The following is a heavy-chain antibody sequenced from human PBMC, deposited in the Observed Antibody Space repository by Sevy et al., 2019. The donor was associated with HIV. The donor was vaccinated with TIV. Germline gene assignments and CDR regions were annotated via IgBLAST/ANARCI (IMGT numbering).Heavy chain of an antibody. V-gene: IGHV3-7*01. J-gene: IGHJ4*02. CDR1: GFTFSDSW. CDR2: INEDGSRL. CDR3: ARDRTYSALDY. D-gene: IGHD5-18*01. Sequence: GGSLRLSCVASGFTFSDSWMTWVRQAPGKGLERIAFINEDGSRLGYVDSVRGRFTISRENTKNSLYLQMNSLRAEGTAVYFCARDRTYSALDYWGQGTLVTVSS.